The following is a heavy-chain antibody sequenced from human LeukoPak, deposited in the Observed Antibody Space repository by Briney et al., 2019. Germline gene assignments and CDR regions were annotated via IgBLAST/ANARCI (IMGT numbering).Heavy chain of an antibody. CDR1: GGSISSYY. J-gene: IGHJ4*02. D-gene: IGHD3-22*01. CDR2: IYYSGST. CDR3: ARAPPSSEGPYFDY. Sequence: SETLSLTCTVSGGSISSYYWSWIRQPPGKGLEWIGYIYYSGSTNYNPSLKSRVTISVDTSKNQFSLKLSSVTAADTAVCYCARAPPSSEGPYFDYWGQGTLVTVSS. V-gene: IGHV4-59*01.